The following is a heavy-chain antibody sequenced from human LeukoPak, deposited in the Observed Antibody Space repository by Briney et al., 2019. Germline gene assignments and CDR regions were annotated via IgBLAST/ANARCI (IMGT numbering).Heavy chain of an antibody. D-gene: IGHD2-15*01. J-gene: IGHJ2*01. CDR2: IYHSGST. Sequence: SETLSLTCAVSGGSISSGGYSWSWIRQPPGMGLEWIGYIYHSGSTYYNPSLKSRVTISVDRSKNQFSLKLSSVTAADTAVYYCASSTARGLLPAWFDLWGRGTLVTVSS. CDR1: GGSISSGGYS. CDR3: ASSTARGLLPAWFDL. V-gene: IGHV4-30-2*01.